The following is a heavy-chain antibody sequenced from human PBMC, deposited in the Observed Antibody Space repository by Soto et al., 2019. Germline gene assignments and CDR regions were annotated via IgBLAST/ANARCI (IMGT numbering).Heavy chain of an antibody. V-gene: IGHV1-18*01. CDR2: ISANNGNT. J-gene: IGHJ6*02. CDR1: GYTFGNYI. D-gene: IGHD2-21*01. Sequence: QVQLVQSGGEVRKPGASVKVSCKTSGYTFGNYIITWVRQAPGQVLEWLGWISANNGNTVYAQHLQGRVPMTTDTSTSKAYMEQSRLGSDRTAVYFCARVLQRKFAEGLFPFYSRAVWGQGATVTF. CDR3: ARVLQRKFAEGLFPFYSRAV.